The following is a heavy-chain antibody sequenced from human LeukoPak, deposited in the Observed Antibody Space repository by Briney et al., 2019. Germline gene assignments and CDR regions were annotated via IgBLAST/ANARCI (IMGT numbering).Heavy chain of an antibody. CDR1: GGSFSGYY. CDR3: AREYNWNSRGLGY. J-gene: IGHJ4*02. D-gene: IGHD1-7*01. V-gene: IGHV4-34*01. Sequence: SETLSLTCAVYGGSFSGYYWSWIRQPPGKGLEWIGEINHSGSTNYNPSLKSRVTISVDTSKNQFSLKLSSVTAADTAVYYCAREYNWNSRGLGYWGQGTLVTVSS. CDR2: INHSGST.